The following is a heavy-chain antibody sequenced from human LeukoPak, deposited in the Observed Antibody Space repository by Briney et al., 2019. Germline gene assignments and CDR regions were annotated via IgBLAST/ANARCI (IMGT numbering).Heavy chain of an antibody. CDR3: ARLNAGYSSGWYPHY. Sequence: GESLKISCKGSGYSFTSYWIGWVRQMPGKGLEWMGIIYPGDSDTRYSPSFQGQVTISADKSISTAYLQWSSLKASDTAMYYCARLNAGYSSGWYPHYWGQGTLVPVSS. D-gene: IGHD6-13*01. J-gene: IGHJ4*02. V-gene: IGHV5-51*01. CDR2: IYPGDSDT. CDR1: GYSFTSYW.